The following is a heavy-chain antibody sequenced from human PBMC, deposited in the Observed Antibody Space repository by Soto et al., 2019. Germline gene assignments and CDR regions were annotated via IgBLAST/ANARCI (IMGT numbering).Heavy chain of an antibody. V-gene: IGHV2-5*02. CDR2: IYWDDDK. D-gene: IGHD4-17*01. J-gene: IGHJ4*02. Sequence: QITLKESGPTLVKPTQTLTLTCTFSGFSLTTSGVGVGWIRQPPGKALEWLALIYWDDDKRYSPSLKSRLSSTKDTPKTQVAPTMTNMGPVDTPTYYCAHRLGHPGDGNWGDFDYWGQGTLVAVSS. CDR3: AHRLGHPGDGNWGDFDY. CDR1: GFSLTTSGVG.